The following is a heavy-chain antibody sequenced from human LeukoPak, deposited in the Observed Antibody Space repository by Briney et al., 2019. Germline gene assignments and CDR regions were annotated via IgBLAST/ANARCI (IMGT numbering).Heavy chain of an antibody. CDR3: ARGRRSSGWFDY. J-gene: IGHJ4*02. D-gene: IGHD6-19*01. V-gene: IGHV4-4*07. CDR1: GVSMNYYF. CDR2: FYTTGST. Sequence: PSETLSLTCTVSGVSMNYYFWNWIRQPAGKGLEWIGRFYTTGSTNYNPSLKSRVTISVHTSKNQFSLKLSSVTAADTAVYYCARGRRSSGWFDYWGQGTLVTVSS.